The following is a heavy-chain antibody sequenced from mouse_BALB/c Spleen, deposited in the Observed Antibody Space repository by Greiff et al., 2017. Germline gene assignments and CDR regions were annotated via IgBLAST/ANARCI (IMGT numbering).Heavy chain of an antibody. CDR1: GYTFTDCA. CDR2: ISTYSGNT. V-gene: IGHV1-67*01. CDR3: SREHSITTVVGVDAMDY. J-gene: IGHJ4*01. D-gene: IGHD1-1*01. Sequence: VQLQQSGPELVRPGVSVKISCKGSGYTFTDCAMHWVKQSHAKGLEWIGVISTYSGNTTYNQKFKGKATMTVDKSSSTAYMELARLTSEDSAIYYCSREHSITTVVGVDAMDYGGQGTSVTVSS.